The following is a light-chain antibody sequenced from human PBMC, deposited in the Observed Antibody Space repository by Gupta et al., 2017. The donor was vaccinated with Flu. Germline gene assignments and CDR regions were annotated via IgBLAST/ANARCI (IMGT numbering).Light chain of an antibody. Sequence: QSALTQPRSVPGSPGPSVGIPCTGTSSDVGGYNYVSWYQHRPGKAPKLMLYDVTKRPSEVPDRFSGSKSGSTASLTIAGLQAEDAADYYCCSYAGSDTHVVFGGGTKLTVL. J-gene: IGLJ2*01. CDR1: SSDVGGYNY. V-gene: IGLV2-11*01. CDR3: CSYAGSDTHVV. CDR2: DVT.